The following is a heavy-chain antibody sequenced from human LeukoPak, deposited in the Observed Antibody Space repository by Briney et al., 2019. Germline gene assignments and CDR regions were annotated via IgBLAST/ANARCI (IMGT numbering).Heavy chain of an antibody. CDR3: ARDYPVISAPGASDF. V-gene: IGHV1-18*01. CDR2: ISVYNGDT. J-gene: IGHJ4*02. CDR1: GYIFTSYG. Sequence: GASVKVSCKASGYIFTSYGISWVRQAPGQGLEWMGWISVYNGDTTYAQKLQGRVTLTTDTSTTTAYMELRSLRYDDTAVYYCARDYPVISAPGASDFWGQGTLVTVPS. D-gene: IGHD4-23*01.